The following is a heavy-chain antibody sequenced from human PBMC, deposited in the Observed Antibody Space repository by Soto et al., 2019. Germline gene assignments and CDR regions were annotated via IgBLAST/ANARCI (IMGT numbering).Heavy chain of an antibody. CDR1: GGSFSGYY. CDR2: INHSGRT. CDR3: AGDGGQWLRRYAVDI. J-gene: IGHJ3*02. V-gene: IGHV4-34*01. Sequence: QVQLQQWGAGLLKPSETLSLTCAVYGGSFSGYYWSWIRQPPGKGLEWIGEINHSGRTNYNPSLTSRVTISVEPAKNPYSVKLGSVTAAVMAVYYCAGDGGQWLRRYAVDIWGQGTMVTVSS. D-gene: IGHD6-19*01.